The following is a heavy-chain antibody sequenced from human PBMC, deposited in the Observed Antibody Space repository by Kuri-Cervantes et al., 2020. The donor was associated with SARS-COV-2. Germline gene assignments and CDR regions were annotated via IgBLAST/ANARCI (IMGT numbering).Heavy chain of an antibody. CDR3: ARGTKWELLH. D-gene: IGHD1-26*01. V-gene: IGHV4-34*01. CDR1: GGSFSGYY. Sequence: SETLSLTCAVYGGSFSGYYWSWIRQPPGKGLEWIGEINHSGSTNYNPSLKSRVTISVDTSKNQFSLKLSSVTAADTAVYYCARGTKWELLHWGQGTLVTVSS. J-gene: IGHJ4*02. CDR2: INHSGST.